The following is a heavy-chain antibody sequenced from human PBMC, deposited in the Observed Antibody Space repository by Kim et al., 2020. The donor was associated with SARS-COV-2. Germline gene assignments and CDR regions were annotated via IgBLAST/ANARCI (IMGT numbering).Heavy chain of an antibody. CDR2: INTNTGNP. CDR1: GYTFTSYA. V-gene: IGHV7-4-1*02. J-gene: IGHJ5*02. CDR3: ARALREGVRLTMVRADWFDP. Sequence: ASVKVSCKASGYTFTSYAMNWVRQAPGQGLEWMGWINTNTGNPTYAQGFTGRFVFSLDTSVSTAYLQISSLKAEDTAVYYCARALREGVRLTMVRADWFDPWGQGTLVTVSS. D-gene: IGHD3-10*01.